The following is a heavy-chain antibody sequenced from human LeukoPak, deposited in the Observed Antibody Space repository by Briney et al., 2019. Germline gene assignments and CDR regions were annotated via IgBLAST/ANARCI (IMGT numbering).Heavy chain of an antibody. Sequence: SETLSLTCTVSGGSISSSSYYWGWIRQPPGKGLEWIGSIYYSGSTYYNPSLKSRVTISVDTSKNQFSLKLSSVTAADTAVYYCVGYYYDSSGYYRDYRGQGTLVTVSS. V-gene: IGHV4-39*01. D-gene: IGHD3-22*01. CDR2: IYYSGST. CDR3: VGYYYDSSGYYRDY. CDR1: GGSISSSSYY. J-gene: IGHJ4*02.